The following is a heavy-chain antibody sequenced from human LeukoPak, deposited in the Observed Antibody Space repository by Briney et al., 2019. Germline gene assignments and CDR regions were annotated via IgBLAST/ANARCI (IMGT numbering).Heavy chain of an antibody. CDR2: INPNSGGT. V-gene: IGHV1-2*02. CDR3: ARASRRVTQNWFDP. Sequence: ASVKVSCKASGYTFTDYYMHWVRQAPGQGLEWMGWINPNSGGTNYAQKFQGRVTITRDTSISTAYMELSRLRSDDTAVYYCARASRRVTQNWFDPWGQGTLVTVSS. CDR1: GYTFTDYY. D-gene: IGHD5-18*01. J-gene: IGHJ5*02.